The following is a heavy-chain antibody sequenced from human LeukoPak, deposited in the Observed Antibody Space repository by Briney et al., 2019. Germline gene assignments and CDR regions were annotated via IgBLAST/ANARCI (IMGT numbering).Heavy chain of an antibody. D-gene: IGHD1-14*01. Sequence: GGSLRLSCAASGFIFSQYSMNWVRQAPGKGLEWVSHIRSSSETFYADSVKGRFTISRDNSKNTLYLQMNSLRAEDTAVYYCAKSESVFSYFDYWGQGTLVTVSS. CDR2: IRSSSET. J-gene: IGHJ4*02. CDR1: GFIFSQYS. V-gene: IGHV3-48*01. CDR3: AKSESVFSYFDY.